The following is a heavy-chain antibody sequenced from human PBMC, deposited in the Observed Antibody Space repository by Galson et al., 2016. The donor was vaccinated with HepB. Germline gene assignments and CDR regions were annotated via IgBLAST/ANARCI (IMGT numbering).Heavy chain of an antibody. CDR1: GFTFSPYS. CDR2: ISTGGTTI. V-gene: IGHV3-48*04. CDR3: ARDPYCGGDCNSPRYFGL. Sequence: SLRLSCAASGFTFSPYSMYWVRQAPGKGLDWVSYISTGGTTIYYADSVKGRFTISRDNAKNLLYLQMNSLRVEDTAVYYCARDPYCGGDCNSPRYFGLWGRGTLVT. D-gene: IGHD2-21*02. J-gene: IGHJ2*01.